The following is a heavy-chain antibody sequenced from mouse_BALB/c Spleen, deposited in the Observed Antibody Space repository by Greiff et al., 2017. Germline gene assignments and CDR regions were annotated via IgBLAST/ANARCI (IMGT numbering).Heavy chain of an antibody. CDR2: ISYSGST. J-gene: IGHJ2*01. Sequence: EVHLVESGPGLVKPSQSLSLTCTVTGYSITSDYAWNWIRQFPGNKLEWMGYISYSGSTSYNPSLKSRNSITRDTSKNQFFVQLNSVTTEDTATYYGARGPLFITTVGATEGYFEDGGQGTTLTVSA. V-gene: IGHV3-2*02. CDR3: ARGPLFITTVGATEGYFED. CDR1: GYSITSDYA. D-gene: IGHD1-1*01.